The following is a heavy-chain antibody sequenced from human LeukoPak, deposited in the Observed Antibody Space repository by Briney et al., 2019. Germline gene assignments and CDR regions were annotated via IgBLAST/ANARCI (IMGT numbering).Heavy chain of an antibody. D-gene: IGHD3-3*01. CDR2: IIPIFGTA. CDR1: GGTFSSYA. J-gene: IGHJ6*03. V-gene: IGHV1-69*01. Sequence: SVKVSCKASGGTFSSYAISWVRQAPGQGLEWMGGIIPIFGTANYAQKFQGRVTITADESTSTAYMELSSLRSEDTAVYYCARDYDFWSGYYTSWDYYYYMDVWGKGTTVTVSS. CDR3: ARDYDFWSGYYTSWDYYYYMDV.